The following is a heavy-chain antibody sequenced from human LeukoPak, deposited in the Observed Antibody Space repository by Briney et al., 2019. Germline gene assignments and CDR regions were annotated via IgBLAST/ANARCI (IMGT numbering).Heavy chain of an antibody. CDR2: IIPIFGTA. CDR3: AAEEYCSSTSCYRYYYGMDV. V-gene: IGHV1-69*13. D-gene: IGHD2-2*02. CDR1: GGTFSSYA. Sequence: ASVKVSCKASGGTFSSYAISWVRQAPGQGLEWMGGIIPIFGTANYAQKFQGRVTITADESTSTAYMELSSLRSEDTAVYYCAAEEYCSSTSCYRYYYGMDVWGQGTTVTVSS. J-gene: IGHJ6*02.